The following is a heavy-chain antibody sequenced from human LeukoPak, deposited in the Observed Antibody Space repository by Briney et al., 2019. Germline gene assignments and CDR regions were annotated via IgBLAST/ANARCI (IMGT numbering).Heavy chain of an antibody. CDR1: GGSISSYY. D-gene: IGHD3-22*01. V-gene: IGHV4-59*12. CDR3: ARDSRYDSSGHAP. CDR2: IYYSGST. J-gene: IGHJ5*02. Sequence: SETLSLTCTVSGGSISSYYWSWIRQPPGKGLEWIGYIYYSGSTNYNPSLKSRVTISVDTSKNQFSLKLSSVTAADTAVYYCARDSRYDSSGHAPWGQGSLVTVSS.